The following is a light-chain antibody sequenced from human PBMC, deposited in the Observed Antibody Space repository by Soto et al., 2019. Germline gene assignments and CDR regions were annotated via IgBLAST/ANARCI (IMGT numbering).Light chain of an antibody. CDR2: RAS. V-gene: IGKV1-39*01. J-gene: IGKJ2*01. CDR1: RNISSD. CDR3: QQSYSTLPYT. Sequence: IQMIQSPSSLSASVGDRVTLRCRASRNISSDLNWYQQKPGKAPKLLIYRASTLQNGVPSRFSGAGSATDFTLTISSLQPEDFATYSCQQSYSTLPYTFGQGTKVEIK.